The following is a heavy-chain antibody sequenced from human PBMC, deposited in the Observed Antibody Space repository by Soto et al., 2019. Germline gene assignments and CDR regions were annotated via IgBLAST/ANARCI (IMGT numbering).Heavy chain of an antibody. J-gene: IGHJ4*02. Sequence: EVQLVESGGGLVQPGGSLRLSCAASGFLFNTYWMFWVRQAPRKGLLWVSRIKSDGSSTNYADSWKGRFTIPRDNAKNTLYLQMTSLRAEDTAVYYCAIGGGDYNYLDYWGQGILVTVSS. CDR3: AIGGGDYNYLDY. CDR2: IKSDGSST. CDR1: GFLFNTYW. V-gene: IGHV3-74*01. D-gene: IGHD2-21*01.